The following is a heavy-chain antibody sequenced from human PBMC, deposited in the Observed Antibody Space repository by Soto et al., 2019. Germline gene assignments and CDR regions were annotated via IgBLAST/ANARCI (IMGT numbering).Heavy chain of an antibody. Sequence: GGSLRLSCAATGFSFAGYALTWVRQAPGKGLEWLSAVSGGGASTYYADSVRGRFSISRDVSGNMIYLQLNRLTAGDTATYYCAKTQTFNGYYGGFDAWGQGTRLTVYS. D-gene: IGHD3-3*01. CDR3: AKTQTFNGYYGGFDA. V-gene: IGHV3-23*01. J-gene: IGHJ4*02. CDR2: VSGGGAST. CDR1: GFSFAGYA.